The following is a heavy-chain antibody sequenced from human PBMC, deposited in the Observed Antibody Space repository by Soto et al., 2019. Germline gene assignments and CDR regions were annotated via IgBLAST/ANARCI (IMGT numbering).Heavy chain of an antibody. J-gene: IGHJ2*01. CDR2: TYTGGTT. V-gene: IGHV3-53*01. CDR1: GFSVSTNY. D-gene: IGHD4-17*01. Sequence: EVRLVESGGGLMQPGGSLRLSCAASGFSVSTNYMTWVRQAPEKGLEWVSVTYTGGTTYYADSVKGRFTISRDNSKNTLYLQLDSLRGEDTAVYYCARAYGDYGNWYFDLWCRGTLVTVSS. CDR3: ARAYGDYGNWYFDL.